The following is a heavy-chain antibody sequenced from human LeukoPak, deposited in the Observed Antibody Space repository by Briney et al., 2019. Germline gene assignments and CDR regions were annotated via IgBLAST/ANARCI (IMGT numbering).Heavy chain of an antibody. V-gene: IGHV3-30*02. J-gene: IGHJ6*03. CDR3: ARGRGTSGSNRDFYYYYMDV. Sequence: GGSLRLSCAASGFSFKRYGMHWVRQAPGKGLEWVAYIQFDGATTDHADSVKGRFVISRDNSKNTLYLQMDSLRPEDTAVYYCARGRGTSGSNRDFYYYYMDVWGKGTTVTVSS. CDR2: IQFDGATT. CDR1: GFSFKRYG. D-gene: IGHD2-15*01.